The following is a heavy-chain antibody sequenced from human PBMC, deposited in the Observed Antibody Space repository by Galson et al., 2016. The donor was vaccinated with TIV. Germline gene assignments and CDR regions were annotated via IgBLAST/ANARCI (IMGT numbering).Heavy chain of an antibody. V-gene: IGHV1-18*01. CDR1: GYTFISYG. D-gene: IGHD3-3*01. CDR3: ARRGRFVDYYYYYGMDV. CDR2: ISAYNGNT. J-gene: IGHJ6*02. Sequence: SVKVSCKASGYTFISYGISWVRQAPGQGLEWMGWISAYNGNTKYVQKLQGRVTMTTNTSTSTAYMELRSLRSDDTAVYYCARRGRFVDYYYYYGMDVWGQGTTVTVSS.